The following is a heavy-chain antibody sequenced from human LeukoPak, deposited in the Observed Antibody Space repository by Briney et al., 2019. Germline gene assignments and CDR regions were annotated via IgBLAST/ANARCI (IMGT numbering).Heavy chain of an antibody. Sequence: GGSLRLSCAASGFTFSSYGMHWVRQAPGKGLEWVAVISYDGSNKYYADSVKGRFTISRDNSKNTLYLQMNSLRVEDTAVYYCVRDATRGGDFDYWGQGTLVTVSS. J-gene: IGHJ4*02. D-gene: IGHD3-16*01. CDR2: ISYDGSNK. CDR1: GFTFSSYG. CDR3: VRDATRGGDFDY. V-gene: IGHV3-30*03.